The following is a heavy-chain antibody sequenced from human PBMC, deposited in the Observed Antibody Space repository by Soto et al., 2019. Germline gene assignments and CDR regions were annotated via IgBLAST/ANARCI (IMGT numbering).Heavy chain of an antibody. CDR1: RHSIGSSSFH. CDR3: ARRERAAGTDWWFDP. V-gene: IGHV4-39*01. Sequence: SETLSLTCTVSRHSIGSSSFHWGLIRQPPGKGLEWIGSIYYSGSTYYSPSLKSRVTISVDTSKNQFSLKLSSVTAADTAVYYCARRERAAGTDWWFDPWGQGTLVTVS. D-gene: IGHD6-13*01. CDR2: IYYSGST. J-gene: IGHJ5*02.